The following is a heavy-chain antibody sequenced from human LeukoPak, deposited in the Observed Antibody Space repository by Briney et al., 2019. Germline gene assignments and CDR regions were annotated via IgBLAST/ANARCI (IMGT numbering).Heavy chain of an antibody. CDR3: ARVGCGGDCYADAFDI. V-gene: IGHV1-46*01. J-gene: IGHJ3*02. Sequence: ASVRVSCKASGYTFTRYYMHWGRQAPGQGLGWMGIINHSGGSTSYAQKFQGRVTMTRDTSTSTVYMELSSLRSEDTAIYYCARVGCGGDCYADAFDIWGQGTMVTVSS. CDR2: INHSGGST. D-gene: IGHD2-21*02. CDR1: GYTFTRYY.